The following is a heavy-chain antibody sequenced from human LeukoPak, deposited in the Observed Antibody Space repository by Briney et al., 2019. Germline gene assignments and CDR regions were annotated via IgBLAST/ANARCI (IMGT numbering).Heavy chain of an antibody. CDR2: ISSSSSYI. V-gene: IGHV3-21*01. CDR3: ARTLIYYDFWSGYSPSLGMDV. CDR1: GFTFSSYS. Sequence: GGSLRLSCAASGFTFSSYSMNWVRQAPGKGLEWVSSISSSSSYIYYADSVKGRFTISMDNAKNSLYLQMNSLRAEDTAVYYCARTLIYYDFWSGYSPSLGMDVWGQGTTVTVSS. D-gene: IGHD3-3*01. J-gene: IGHJ6*02.